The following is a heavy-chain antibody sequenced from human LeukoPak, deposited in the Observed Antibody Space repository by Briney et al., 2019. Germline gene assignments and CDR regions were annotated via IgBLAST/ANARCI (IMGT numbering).Heavy chain of an antibody. D-gene: IGHD3-3*01. CDR1: GGSISSSSYY. CDR2: IYYSGST. J-gene: IGHJ4*02. CDR3: ARHPPRLRFLERTPMG. V-gene: IGHV4-39*01. Sequence: KPSETLSLTCTVSGGSISSSSYYWGWIRQPPGKGLEWIGSIYYSGSTYYNPSLKSRVTISVDTSKNQFSLKLSSVTAADTAVYYCARHPPRLRFLERTPMGWGQGTLVTVSS.